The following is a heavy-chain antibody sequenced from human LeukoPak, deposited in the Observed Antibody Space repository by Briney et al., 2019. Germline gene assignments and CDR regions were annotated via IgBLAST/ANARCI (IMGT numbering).Heavy chain of an antibody. CDR1: GYTFTSYG. V-gene: IGHV1-18*01. Sequence: ASVKVSCKASGYTFTSYGLTWVRQAPGQGLEWMGWISAYNGHTKYPQKLQGRVTMTTDTSTSTAYMELRSLRSDDTAVYYCARGFPPRRNYDSSGYYSYYFDYWGQGTLVTVSS. CDR2: ISAYNGHT. CDR3: ARGFPPRRNYDSSGYYSYYFDY. D-gene: IGHD3-22*01. J-gene: IGHJ4*02.